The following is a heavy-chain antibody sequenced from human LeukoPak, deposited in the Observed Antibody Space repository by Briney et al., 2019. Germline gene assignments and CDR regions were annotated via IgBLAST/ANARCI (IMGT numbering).Heavy chain of an antibody. D-gene: IGHD6-13*01. CDR1: GFTFSSYA. CDR3: ARHPPIAAYFDY. V-gene: IGHV4-39*01. CDR2: IYCSGST. Sequence: PGGSLRLSCAASGFTFSSYAMSWVRQPPGKGLEWIGSIYCSGSTYFNPSLKSRVTIFVDPSKNQFSLKLISVTAADTAVYYCARHPPIAAYFDYWGQGTLVTVSS. J-gene: IGHJ4*02.